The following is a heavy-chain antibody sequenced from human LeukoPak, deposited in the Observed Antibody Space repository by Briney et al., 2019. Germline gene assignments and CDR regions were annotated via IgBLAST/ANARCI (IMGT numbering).Heavy chain of an antibody. Sequence: GGSLRLSCAASGFTFSSYAMTWARQAPGKGLEWVSGVISSGGSTFYADSVKGRFTISRDNSKNTLYLQMNSLRVEDTAVYYCAKGHYSDGYCSGDCYYSDWGQGTLVTVAS. CDR3: AKGHYSDGYCSGDCYYSD. CDR1: GFTFSSYA. J-gene: IGHJ4*02. D-gene: IGHD2-21*02. CDR2: VISSGGST. V-gene: IGHV3-23*01.